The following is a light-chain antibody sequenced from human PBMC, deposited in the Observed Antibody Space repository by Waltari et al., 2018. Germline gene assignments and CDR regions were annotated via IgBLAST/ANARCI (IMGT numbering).Light chain of an antibody. Sequence: SLSLSASLGASVKLTCTLSSGHSSNVIAWFQQQPEKGPRYLMKVNSDGSHRKGAEIPDRFSGSSSGAERYLTRSNLQSEDEADYYCQTGGHGTWVFGGGTKLTVL. J-gene: IGLJ3*02. V-gene: IGLV4-69*01. CDR3: QTGGHGTWV. CDR1: SGHSSNV. CDR2: VNSDGSH.